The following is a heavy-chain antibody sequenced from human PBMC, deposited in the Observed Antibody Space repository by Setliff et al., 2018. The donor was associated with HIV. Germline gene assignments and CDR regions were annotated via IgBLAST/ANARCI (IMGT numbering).Heavy chain of an antibody. D-gene: IGHD3-10*01. Sequence: SCTVSGDSISSYYWSWIRQPPGKGLEWIGYIYTSGITDYNPSLKSRVTISGDTSKNQFSLKLSSVTAADTAVYYCARDRRGYYYGSGSCYMDVWGTGTTVTVSS. CDR1: GDSISSYY. CDR2: IYTSGIT. CDR3: ARDRRGYYYGSGSCYMDV. J-gene: IGHJ6*03. V-gene: IGHV4-4*08.